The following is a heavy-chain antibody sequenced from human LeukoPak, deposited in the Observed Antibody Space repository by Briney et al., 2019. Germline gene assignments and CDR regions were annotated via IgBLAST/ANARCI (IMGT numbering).Heavy chain of an antibody. Sequence: PGGSLRLSCAASGFTVSSNYMSWVRQAPGKGLEWVSVIYSGGTTYYADSVKGRFTISRDSSKNTLYLQMNSLRAEDTAVYYCARDSYYGSGSYYRYTFDYWGQGTLVTVSS. CDR3: ARDSYYGSGSYYRYTFDY. D-gene: IGHD3-10*01. V-gene: IGHV3-53*01. CDR1: GFTVSSNY. CDR2: IYSGGTT. J-gene: IGHJ4*02.